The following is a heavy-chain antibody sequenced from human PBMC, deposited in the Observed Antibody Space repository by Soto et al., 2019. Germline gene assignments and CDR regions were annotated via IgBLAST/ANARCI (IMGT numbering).Heavy chain of an antibody. Sequence: QVQLVESGGGVVQPGRSLRLSCAASGFTFSSYGMHWVRQAPGKGLEWVAGIWYDGSNKYYADTVKGRFTISRDNSKNTLYLQRNSLRAKYTAVYYCASGINYGNYSNDYRGQGTLVTVSS. CDR1: GFTFSSYG. CDR3: ASGINYGNYSNDY. J-gene: IGHJ4*02. CDR2: IWYDGSNK. D-gene: IGHD4-4*01. V-gene: IGHV3-33*01.